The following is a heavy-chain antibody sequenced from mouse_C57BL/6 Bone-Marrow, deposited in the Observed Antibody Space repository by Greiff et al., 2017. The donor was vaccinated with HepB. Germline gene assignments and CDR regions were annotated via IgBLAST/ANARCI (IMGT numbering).Heavy chain of an antibody. D-gene: IGHD2-5*01. Sequence: LVESGAELMKPGASVKLSCKATGYTFTGYWIEWVKQRPGHGLEWIGEILPGSGSTNYNEKFNGKATFTADTSSNTAYMQLSSLTTEDSAIYYCARWDYSNYEGGAMDYWGQGTSVTVSS. CDR2: ILPGSGST. CDR3: ARWDYSNYEGGAMDY. J-gene: IGHJ4*01. V-gene: IGHV1-9*01. CDR1: GYTFTGYW.